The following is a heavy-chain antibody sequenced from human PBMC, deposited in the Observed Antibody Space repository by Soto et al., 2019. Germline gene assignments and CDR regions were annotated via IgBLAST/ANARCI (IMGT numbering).Heavy chain of an antibody. CDR1: GFTFSSYS. CDR3: ARYYSLGDGGFASLDC. D-gene: IGHD3-10*01. Sequence: EVQLVESGGGLVKPGGSLRLSCAASGFTFSSYSMNWFRQAPVKGLEWVSSISSSPRYIYYADSVKARFTISRDNAKNSLYLQMTSLRPEDTAVYYCARYYSLGDGGFASLDCWGQGTLVTVSS. V-gene: IGHV3-21*01. J-gene: IGHJ4*02. CDR2: ISSSPRYI.